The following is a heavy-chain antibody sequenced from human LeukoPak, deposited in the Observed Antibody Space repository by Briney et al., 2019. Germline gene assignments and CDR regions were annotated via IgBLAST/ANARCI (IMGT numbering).Heavy chain of an antibody. CDR1: GFTFSTYS. J-gene: IGHJ3*02. CDR3: ARASDAFDI. CDR2: ISSSGSTI. Sequence: GGSLRLSXAASGFTFSTYSMNWVRQAPGKGLEWVSYISSSGSTIYYADSVKGRFTISRDNAKNSLYLQMNSLRAEDTAVYYCARASDAFDIWGQGTMVTVSS. V-gene: IGHV3-48*04.